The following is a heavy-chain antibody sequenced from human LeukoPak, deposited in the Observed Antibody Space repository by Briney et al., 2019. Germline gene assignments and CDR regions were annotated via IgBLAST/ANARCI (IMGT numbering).Heavy chain of an antibody. CDR1: GFTFSSYA. CDR3: ARDRLLDY. CDR2: ISSSSSTI. V-gene: IGHV3-48*02. J-gene: IGHJ4*02. Sequence: GGSLRLSCAASGFTFSSYAMNWVRQAPGKGLEWVSYISSSSSTIYYADSVKGRFTISRDNAKNSLYLQMNSLRDDDTAMYYCARDRLLDYWGQGTLVTVSS. D-gene: IGHD2-21*01.